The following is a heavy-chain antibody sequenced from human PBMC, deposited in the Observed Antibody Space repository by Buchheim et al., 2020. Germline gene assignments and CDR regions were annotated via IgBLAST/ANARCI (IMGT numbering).Heavy chain of an antibody. CDR3: ARGPYDILTGYYYLWYFDL. CDR1: GYTFSSYA. CDR2: IIPMFGTT. J-gene: IGHJ2*01. Sequence: QVQLVQSGAEVKKPGASVKVSCKASGYTFSSYAISWVRQAPGQGLEWMGGIIPMFGTTNYAQKFQGRVTITADKSTSTAYMELSSLRSEDTAVYYCARGPYDILTGYYYLWYFDLWGRGTL. D-gene: IGHD3-9*01. V-gene: IGHV1-69*06.